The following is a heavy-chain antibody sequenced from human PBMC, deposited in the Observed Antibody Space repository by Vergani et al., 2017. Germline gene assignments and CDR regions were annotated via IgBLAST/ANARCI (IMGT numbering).Heavy chain of an antibody. CDR1: GFTFSNAW. J-gene: IGHJ6*02. CDR2: IKSKTDGGTT. Sequence: EVQLVESGGGLVKPGGSLRLSCAASGFTFSNAWMSWVRQAPGKGLEWVGRIKSKTDGGTTDYAAPVKGRFTISRDDSKNTLYLQMNSLKTEDTAVYYCTTEGVYYGDYVGGKYYYYYGMDVWGQGTTVTVSS. CDR3: TTEGVYYGDYVGGKYYYYYGMDV. D-gene: IGHD4-17*01. V-gene: IGHV3-15*01.